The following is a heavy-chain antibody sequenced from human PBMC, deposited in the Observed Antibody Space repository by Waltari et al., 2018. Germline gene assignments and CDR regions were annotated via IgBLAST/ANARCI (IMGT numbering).Heavy chain of an antibody. J-gene: IGHJ4*01. CDR2: IKNDGSGP. Sequence: EVQLVESGGGLVKPGGSLRLSCAAFGFTFNNFWMHWVRQDAGKGLMWVSRIKNDGSGPIYAESVKGRFTISRDNAKNTLYLQMNSLRPEDTAVYYCVRAYYDGRLDYWGQGTLVTASS. CDR1: GFTFNNFW. V-gene: IGHV3-74*01. D-gene: IGHD3-22*01. CDR3: VRAYYDGRLDY.